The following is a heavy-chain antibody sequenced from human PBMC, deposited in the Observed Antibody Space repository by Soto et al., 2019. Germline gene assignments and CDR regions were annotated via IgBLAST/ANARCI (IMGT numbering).Heavy chain of an antibody. D-gene: IGHD2-15*01. V-gene: IGHV4-59*08. CDR2: IYYSGST. CDR3: ARGYCSGGTCYSRFFDS. Sequence: SETLSLTCTVSGGSISSYYWSWIRQPPGKGLEWIGYIYYSGSTNYNPSLKSRVTISVDTSKNQFSLKLSSVTAADTAVYYCARGYCSGGTCYSRFFDSWGQGTLVTVSS. J-gene: IGHJ4*02. CDR1: GGSISSYY.